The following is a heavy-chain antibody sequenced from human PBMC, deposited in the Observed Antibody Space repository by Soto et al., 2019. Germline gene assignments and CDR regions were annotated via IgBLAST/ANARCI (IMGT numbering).Heavy chain of an antibody. Sequence: QVQLVQSGAEVKKPGSSVKVSCKASGGTFSSYTISWVRQAPGQGLEWMGRTIPILGIANYAQKFQGRVTITADKSTSTAYMERSSLRAEDTAVYYCARGPQGGVNSLDYRGQGTRVTGAS. D-gene: IGHD3-3*01. CDR1: GGTFSSYT. J-gene: IGHJ4*02. CDR2: TIPILGIA. V-gene: IGHV1-69*02. CDR3: ARGPQGGVNSLDY.